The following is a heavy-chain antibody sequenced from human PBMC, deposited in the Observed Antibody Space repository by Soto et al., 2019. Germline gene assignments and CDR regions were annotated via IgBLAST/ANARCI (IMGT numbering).Heavy chain of an antibody. CDR1: GAKLAGYY. CDR2: IYATGST. Sequence: LETLSLTCHVSGAKLAGYYGSWISKNPGKGLEWIGRIYATGSTDYNPSLKSRLTMSVDMSKKQFSLTLRSVTAADTAIYYCVRDGTKNLRDWFDPWGQGILVTVSS. D-gene: IGHD1-1*01. V-gene: IGHV4-4*07. CDR3: VRDGTKNLRDWFDP. J-gene: IGHJ5*02.